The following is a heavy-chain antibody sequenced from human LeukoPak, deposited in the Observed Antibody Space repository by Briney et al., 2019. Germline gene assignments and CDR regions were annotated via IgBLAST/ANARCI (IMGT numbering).Heavy chain of an antibody. Sequence: GASVEVSCKASGYTFTGYYMHWVRQAPGQGLEWMGWINPNSGGTNYAQKFQGWVTMTRDTSISTAYMELSRLRSDDTAVYYCARDRGYSGYGLDAFDIWGQGTMVTVSS. CDR2: INPNSGGT. V-gene: IGHV1-2*04. J-gene: IGHJ3*02. CDR1: GYTFTGYY. D-gene: IGHD5-12*01. CDR3: ARDRGYSGYGLDAFDI.